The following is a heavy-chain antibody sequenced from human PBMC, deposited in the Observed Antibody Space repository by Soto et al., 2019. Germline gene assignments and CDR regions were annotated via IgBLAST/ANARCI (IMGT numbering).Heavy chain of an antibody. V-gene: IGHV1-69*01. J-gene: IGHJ2*01. CDR3: ARDREYDSSVYYPLYWYFDL. CDR2: IIPIFGTA. Sequence: QVQLVQSGAEVKKPGSSVKVSCKASGGTFSSYAISWVRLAPGQGLEWMGGIIPIFGTANYAQKFQGRVTITADESTSTAYMELSSLRSEDTAVYYCARDREYDSSVYYPLYWYFDLWGRGTLVTVSS. D-gene: IGHD3-22*01. CDR1: GGTFSSYA.